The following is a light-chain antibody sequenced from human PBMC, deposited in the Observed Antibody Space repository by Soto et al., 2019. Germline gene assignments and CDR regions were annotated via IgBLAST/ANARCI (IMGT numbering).Light chain of an antibody. Sequence: QSALTQPASVSGSPGQSITISCTGTSSDVGAYIYVSWYQHHPGKAPKLMIYEVTNRPSGVSDRFSGSKSGNTASLTISGLQAEDEADYYCCSYTSSRTYVFGTGTKVTVL. CDR1: SSDVGAYIY. CDR2: EVT. CDR3: CSYTSSRTYV. V-gene: IGLV2-14*01. J-gene: IGLJ1*01.